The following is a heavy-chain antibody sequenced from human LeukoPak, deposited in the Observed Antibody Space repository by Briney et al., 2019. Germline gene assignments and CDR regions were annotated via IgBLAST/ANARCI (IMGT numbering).Heavy chain of an antibody. Sequence: GASVKVSCKASGYTFTSYDINWVRQATGQGLEWMGWINPNSGGTNYAQRFQGRVTMTRDTSISTAYMELSRLRSDDTAVYYCARVLGSVADYYFDYWGQGTLVTVSS. CDR2: INPNSGGT. CDR1: GYTFTSYD. V-gene: IGHV1-2*02. D-gene: IGHD6-19*01. CDR3: ARVLGSVADYYFDY. J-gene: IGHJ4*02.